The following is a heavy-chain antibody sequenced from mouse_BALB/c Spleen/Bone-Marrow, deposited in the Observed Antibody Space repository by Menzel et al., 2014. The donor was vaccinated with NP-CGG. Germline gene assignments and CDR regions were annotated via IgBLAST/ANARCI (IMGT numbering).Heavy chain of an antibody. J-gene: IGHJ3*01. V-gene: IGHV1S56*01. CDR1: GYTFTSYY. CDR3: ARGGYDGAWFAY. CDR2: IYPGNVNT. Sequence: VQLQQSGPELVKPGASVRISCKASGYTFTSYYIHWVKQRPGQGLEWIGWIYPGNVNTNYNEKFKGKATLTADKSSSTAYMQLSSPTSEDSAVYFCARGGYDGAWFAYWGQGTLVTVSA. D-gene: IGHD2-14*01.